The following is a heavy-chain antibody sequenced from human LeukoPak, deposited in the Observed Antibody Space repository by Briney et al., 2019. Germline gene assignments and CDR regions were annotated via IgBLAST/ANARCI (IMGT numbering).Heavy chain of an antibody. D-gene: IGHD5-18*01. J-gene: IGHJ4*02. CDR1: GGSFSGYY. CDR3: ARGLGCSYGHRALDY. Sequence: SETLSLTCAVYGGSFSGYYWSWIRQPPGKGLEWIGEINHSGSTNYNPSLKSRVTISVDTSKNQFSLKLRSVTAADTAVYYCARGLGCSYGHRALDYWDQGTLVTVSS. CDR2: INHSGST. V-gene: IGHV4-34*01.